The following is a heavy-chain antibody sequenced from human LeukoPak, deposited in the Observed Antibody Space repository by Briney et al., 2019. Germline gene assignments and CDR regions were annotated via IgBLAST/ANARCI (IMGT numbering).Heavy chain of an antibody. V-gene: IGHV5-10-1*01. CDR1: GYSFTNYW. D-gene: IGHD3-3*01. CDR2: IDPSDSYT. Sequence: GESLRISCKGSGYSFTNYWISWVRQMPGKGLEWMGTIDPSDSYTNYSPSFQGHVTISADKSISTAYLQWSSLKASDTAMYYCARHGAGLSGVVSNDYWGQGTLVTVSS. CDR3: ARHGAGLSGVVSNDY. J-gene: IGHJ4*02.